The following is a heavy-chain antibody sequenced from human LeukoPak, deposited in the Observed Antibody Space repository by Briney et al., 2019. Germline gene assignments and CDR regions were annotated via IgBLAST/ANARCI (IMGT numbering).Heavy chain of an antibody. CDR2: IYSGGST. D-gene: IGHD3-22*01. J-gene: IGHJ4*02. Sequence: GGSLRLSCAASGFTVSSNYMSWVRQAPGKGLEWVSVIYSGGSTYYADSVKGRFTISRNNSKNTVDLQMNSLRAEDTAVYYCARGHDYDSSVAYWGQGTLVTVSS. CDR3: ARGHDYDSSVAY. CDR1: GFTVSSNY. V-gene: IGHV3-66*01.